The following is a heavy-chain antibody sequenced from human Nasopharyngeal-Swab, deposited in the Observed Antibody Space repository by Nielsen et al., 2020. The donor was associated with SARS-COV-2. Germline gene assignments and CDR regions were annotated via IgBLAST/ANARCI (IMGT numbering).Heavy chain of an antibody. Sequence: SETLSLTCAVSGGSISSGDYSWNWIRQAPGKGLEWIGYIYYSGRTNYNPSLKSRVILSVDTSKNQFSLNLRSVTAADTALYYCARGEGPWGQGTLVTVSS. CDR3: ARGEGP. V-gene: IGHV4-30-4*07. CDR1: GGSISSGDYS. J-gene: IGHJ5*02. CDR2: IYYSGRT.